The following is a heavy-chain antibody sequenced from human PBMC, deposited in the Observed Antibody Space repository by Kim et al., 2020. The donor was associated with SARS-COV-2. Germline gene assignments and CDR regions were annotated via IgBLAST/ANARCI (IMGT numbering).Heavy chain of an antibody. V-gene: IGHV4-59*01. J-gene: IGHJ4*02. CDR3: ARTWGVNYYDSYGPYFDY. D-gene: IGHD3-22*01. Sequence: SETLSLTCTVSGGSLSSYHWTWIRQPPGKGLEWIGHISYGGNTKYNPSLKSGVTILVDTSKNQFSLKLTSVIAADTAVYYCARTWGVNYYDSYGPYFDYWGQGALVTVSS. CDR2: ISYGGNT. CDR1: GGSLSSYH.